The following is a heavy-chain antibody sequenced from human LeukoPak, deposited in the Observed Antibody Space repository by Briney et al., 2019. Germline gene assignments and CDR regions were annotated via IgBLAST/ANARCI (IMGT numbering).Heavy chain of an antibody. CDR3: AKDAILLWFGEYFDY. J-gene: IGHJ4*02. V-gene: IGHV3-23*01. Sequence: GGTLRLSCAASGFTFSSYGMSWVRQAPGKGLEWVSAISGSGGSTYYADSVKGRFTISRDNSKNTLYPQMNSLRAEDTAVYYCAKDAILLWFGEYFDYWGQGTLVTVSS. CDR1: GFTFSSYG. D-gene: IGHD3-10*01. CDR2: ISGSGGST.